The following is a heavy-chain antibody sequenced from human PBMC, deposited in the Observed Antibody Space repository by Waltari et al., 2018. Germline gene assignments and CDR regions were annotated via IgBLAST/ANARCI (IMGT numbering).Heavy chain of an antibody. CDR2: ITPSVGGT. V-gene: IGHV1-46*01. D-gene: IGHD3-10*01. CDR3: ASAGTTLIWGVAE. J-gene: IGHJ4*02. Sequence: QVQLVQSGAEVKRPGASVKVSCKTSGYTFTDYSMHWVRQGPGQGLEWMGIITPSVGGTTDTQKFQDRVTMTRETSTNTVYMELSRLRSEDTAVYYCASAGTTLIWGVAEWGQGTLVTVSS. CDR1: GYTFTDYS.